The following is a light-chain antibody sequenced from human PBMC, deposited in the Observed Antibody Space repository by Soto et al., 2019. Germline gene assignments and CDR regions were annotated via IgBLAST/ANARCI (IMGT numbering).Light chain of an antibody. J-gene: IGKJ5*01. V-gene: IGKV3-15*01. CDR3: QQYNNWPPIT. CDR1: QSVASN. CDR2: GAS. Sequence: EIVLTQSQATLSLSPGERATLSGRASQSVASNFAWYQQKPGQAPRLLIYGASTRATGVPARFSGSGSGTEFSLTISSLQSEDCAVYYCQQYNNWPPITCGQGTRLEIK.